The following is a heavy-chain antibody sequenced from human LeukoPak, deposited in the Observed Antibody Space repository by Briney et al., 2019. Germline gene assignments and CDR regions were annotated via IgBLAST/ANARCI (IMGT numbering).Heavy chain of an antibody. CDR3: ARGRSAYCGGDCYFDY. CDR2: IYYNGNT. CDR1: DGSINSYY. Sequence: SETLSLTCSVSDGSINSYYWNWIRRPPGKGLEWIGYIYYNGNTNYSPSLKSRVTMSVDTSKNQFSLKLSSVTAADTAVYYCARGRSAYCGGDCYFDYWGQGTLVTVSS. V-gene: IGHV4-59*01. D-gene: IGHD2-21*02. J-gene: IGHJ4*02.